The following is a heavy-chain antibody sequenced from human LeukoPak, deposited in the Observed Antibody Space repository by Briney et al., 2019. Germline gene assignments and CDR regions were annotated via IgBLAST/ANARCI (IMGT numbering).Heavy chain of an antibody. V-gene: IGHV1-24*01. D-gene: IGHD3-16*01. Sequence: ASVKVSCKVSGYTLTELSMHWVRQAPGKGLEWMGGFDPEDGETIYAQKFQGRVTMTEDTSTDTAYMELSSLRSEDTAVYYCARVLGRNTYHYYYMDVWGKGTTVTVSS. CDR1: GYTLTELS. CDR2: FDPEDGET. CDR3: ARVLGRNTYHYYYMDV. J-gene: IGHJ6*03.